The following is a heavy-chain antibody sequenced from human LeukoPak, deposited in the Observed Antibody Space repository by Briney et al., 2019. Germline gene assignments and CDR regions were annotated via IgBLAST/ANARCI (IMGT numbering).Heavy chain of an antibody. Sequence: ASVKVSCKASGYTFTSYGISWVRQAPGQGLEWMGWISAYNGNTNYAQKLQGRVTMTTDTSTSTAYMELRSLRSDVTAVYYCARDPAYAMVYYGMDAWGQGTTVTVAS. D-gene: IGHD2-8*01. CDR1: GYTFTSYG. CDR2: ISAYNGNT. V-gene: IGHV1-18*01. J-gene: IGHJ6*02. CDR3: ARDPAYAMVYYGMDA.